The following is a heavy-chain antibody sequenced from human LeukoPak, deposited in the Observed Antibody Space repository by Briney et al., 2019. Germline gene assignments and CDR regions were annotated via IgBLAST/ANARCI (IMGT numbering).Heavy chain of an antibody. V-gene: IGHV1-2*04. D-gene: IGHD4-17*01. J-gene: IGHJ4*02. Sequence: ASVKVSCKASGYTFTSHDISWVRQAPGQGLEWMGWINPNSGGTNYAQKFQGWVTMTRDTSISTAYMELSRLRSDDTAVYYCASTLKVTTPFSLRYWGQGTLVTVSS. CDR2: INPNSGGT. CDR3: ASTLKVTTPFSLRY. CDR1: GYTFTSHD.